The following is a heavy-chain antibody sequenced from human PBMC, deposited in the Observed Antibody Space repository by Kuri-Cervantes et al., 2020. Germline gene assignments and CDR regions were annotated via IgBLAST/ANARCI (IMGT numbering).Heavy chain of an antibody. V-gene: IGHV3-9*01. J-gene: IGHJ4*02. CDR1: GFTFDDYA. Sequence: SLRLSCAASGFTFDDYAMHWVRQAPGKGLEWVSGISWNSGSIGYADSVKGRFTISRDNAKNSLYPQMNSLRAEDTAVYYCARDRYFPTYYYGSGRVTADYWGQGTLVTVSS. CDR3: ARDRYFPTYYYGSGRVTADY. D-gene: IGHD3-10*01. CDR2: ISWNSGSI.